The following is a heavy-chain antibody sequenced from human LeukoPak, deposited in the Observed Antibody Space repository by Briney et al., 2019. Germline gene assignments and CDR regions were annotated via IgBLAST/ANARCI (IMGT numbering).Heavy chain of an antibody. CDR3: AKDLGYSYGFSPGGY. D-gene: IGHD5-18*01. Sequence: PGRSLRLSCAASGFTFSSYGMHWVRQAPGKWLEWVAVISYDGSNKYYADSVKGRFTISGDNTKKALYLQMNSLRAEDTAVYYCAKDLGYSYGFSPGGYWGQGTLVTVSS. CDR1: GFTFSSYG. V-gene: IGHV3-30*18. J-gene: IGHJ4*02. CDR2: ISYDGSNK.